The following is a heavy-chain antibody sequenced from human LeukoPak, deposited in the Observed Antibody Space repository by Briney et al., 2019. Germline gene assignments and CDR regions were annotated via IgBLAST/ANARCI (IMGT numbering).Heavy chain of an antibody. CDR1: GFTFSSYW. CDR3: ARGSRVAVAGTGFDY. D-gene: IGHD6-19*01. CDR2: IKQDGSEK. J-gene: IGHJ4*02. V-gene: IGHV3-7*01. Sequence: GGSLRLSCAASGFTFSSYWMSWVRQAPGKGLEWVANIKQDGSEKCYVDSVKGRFTISRDNAKNSLYLQMNSLRAEDTAVYYCARGSRVAVAGTGFDYWGQGTLVTVSS.